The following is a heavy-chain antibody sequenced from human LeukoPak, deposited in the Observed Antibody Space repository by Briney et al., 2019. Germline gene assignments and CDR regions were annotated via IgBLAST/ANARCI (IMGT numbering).Heavy chain of an antibody. D-gene: IGHD1-26*01. CDR1: GFTFSSYA. CDR2: ISYEGSNK. CDR3: AKGNAVVGYTNLWYFDY. Sequence: GRCLRLSCAASGFTFSSYAMDSVRQAPGKGLGRVAVISYEGSNKYYADSVKGRFTISRDNSKNTLYLQMNSRRAEDTAVYYCAKGNAVVGYTNLWYFDYWGQGTLVTVSS. J-gene: IGHJ4*02. V-gene: IGHV3-30*01.